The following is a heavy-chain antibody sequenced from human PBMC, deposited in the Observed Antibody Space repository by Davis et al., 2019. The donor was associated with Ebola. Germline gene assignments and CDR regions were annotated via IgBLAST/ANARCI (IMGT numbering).Heavy chain of an antibody. V-gene: IGHV1-69*04. CDR1: GGTFSSYA. CDR3: AREGDIVVVPAARNWFDP. D-gene: IGHD2-2*01. CDR2: IIPILGIA. J-gene: IGHJ5*02. Sequence: AASVKVSCKASGGTFSSYAISWVRQAPGQGLEWMGRIIPILGIANYAQKFQCRVTITADKSTSTAYMELSSLRSEDTAVYYCAREGDIVVVPAARNWFDPWGQGTLVTVSS.